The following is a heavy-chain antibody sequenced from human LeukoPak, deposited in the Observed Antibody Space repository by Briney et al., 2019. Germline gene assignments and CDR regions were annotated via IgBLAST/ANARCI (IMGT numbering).Heavy chain of an antibody. V-gene: IGHV3-53*01. CDR3: TTDHRTIYGVVFPDY. CDR1: GFTVSSNY. D-gene: IGHD3-3*01. Sequence: GGSLRLSCAASGFTVSSNYMSWVRQAPGKGLEWVSVIYSGGSTDYAAPVKGRFTISRDDSKDTLYLQMNSLNTEDTAVYYCTTDHRTIYGVVFPDYWGQGTLVIVSS. CDR2: IYSGGST. J-gene: IGHJ4*02.